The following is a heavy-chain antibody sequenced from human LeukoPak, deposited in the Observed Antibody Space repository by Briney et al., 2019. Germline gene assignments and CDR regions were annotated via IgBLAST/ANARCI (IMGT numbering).Heavy chain of an antibody. CDR1: GFTYSSYG. D-gene: IGHD5-18*01. J-gene: IGHJ6*02. CDR3: ARGSGYSYGFWVNYYGMDV. Sequence: GGSLRLSCAASGFTYSSYGMHWVRQAPGKGLEWVAVIWYDGSNKYYADSVKGRFTISRDNSKNTLYLQVNSLRAEDTAVYYCARGSGYSYGFWVNYYGMDVWGQGTTVTVSS. CDR2: IWYDGSNK. V-gene: IGHV3-33*01.